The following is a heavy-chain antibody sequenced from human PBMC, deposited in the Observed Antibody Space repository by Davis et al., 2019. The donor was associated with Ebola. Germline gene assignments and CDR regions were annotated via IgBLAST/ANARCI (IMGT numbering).Heavy chain of an antibody. Sequence: AASAKVSCKASGYTFTSYGISWVRQAPGQGLEWMGWISAYNGNTNYAQKLQGRVTMTTDTSTSTAYMELRSLRSDDTAVYYCARVYYYERFDPWGQGTLVTVSS. CDR3: ARVYYYERFDP. CDR1: GYTFTSYG. CDR2: ISAYNGNT. D-gene: IGHD3-22*01. J-gene: IGHJ5*02. V-gene: IGHV1-18*01.